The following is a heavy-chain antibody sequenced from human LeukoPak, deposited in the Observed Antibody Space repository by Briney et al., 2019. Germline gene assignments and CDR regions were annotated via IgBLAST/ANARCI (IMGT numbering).Heavy chain of an antibody. V-gene: IGHV4-59*12. CDR3: AKEADYYGSRSYYYFDY. CDR2: IYYSGST. CDR1: GGSISSYY. J-gene: IGHJ4*02. Sequence: PSETLSLTCTVSGGSISSYYWSWIRQPPGKGLEWIGYIYYSGSTNYNPSLKSRVTISVDTSKNQFSLKLSSVTAADTAVYYCAKEADYYGSRSYYYFDYWGQGTLVTVSS. D-gene: IGHD3-10*01.